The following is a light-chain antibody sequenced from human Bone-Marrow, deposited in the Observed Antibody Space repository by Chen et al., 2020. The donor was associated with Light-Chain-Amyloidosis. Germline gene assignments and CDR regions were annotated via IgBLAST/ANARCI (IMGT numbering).Light chain of an antibody. CDR2: RNH. CDR3: AARYGSLSGYV. Sequence: QPVLTQPPSASGTPGQRVTLSCYGASSNIGINYVYWYQPFPGAPPNLLIHRNHQRPSGVPARSSASRSGTAGLRAISGRRAEDEADYSCAARYGSLSGYVFGSGTKVNVL. V-gene: IGLV1-47*01. CDR1: SSNIGINY. J-gene: IGLJ1*01.